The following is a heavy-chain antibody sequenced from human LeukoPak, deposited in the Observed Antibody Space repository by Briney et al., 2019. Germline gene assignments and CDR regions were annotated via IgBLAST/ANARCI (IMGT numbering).Heavy chain of an antibody. V-gene: IGHV1-46*01. Sequence: GASVCLSCKASGYTFTSYYIHWVRQAPGQGLEWMGIINPSGGSTRYPQKFQGRATMTRDTSTSTVYMEVSSLRSEDTAVYYCATDKEVVPSANYFDYWGQGTLVTASS. CDR1: GYTFTSYY. J-gene: IGHJ4*02. CDR2: INPSGGST. D-gene: IGHD2-2*01. CDR3: ATDKEVVPSANYFDY.